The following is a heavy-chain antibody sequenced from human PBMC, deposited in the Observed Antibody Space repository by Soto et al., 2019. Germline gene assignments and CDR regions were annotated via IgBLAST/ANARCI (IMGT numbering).Heavy chain of an antibody. CDR3: ARSYKLYYFDSSAYLDY. CDR2: INTGDVNA. V-gene: IGHV1-3*04. J-gene: IGHJ4*02. CDR1: GYTFKNYA. Sequence: QVQLVQSGAEVKKPGASVKVSCQASGYTFKNYAMHWVRQAPGQSLELLGWINTGDVNAKYSQNFQGRFIFTRDTSASIAYMELSSLRSEDTAIYYCARSYKLYYFDSSAYLDYWGQGTLVTVSS. D-gene: IGHD3-22*01.